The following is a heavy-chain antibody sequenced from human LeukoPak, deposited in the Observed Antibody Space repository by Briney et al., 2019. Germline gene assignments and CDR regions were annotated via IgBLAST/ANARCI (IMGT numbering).Heavy chain of an antibody. J-gene: IGHJ4*02. CDR1: GYTFTSYD. D-gene: IGHD1-14*01. CDR2: MNPNSGNT. Sequence: ASVKVSCKASGYTFTSYDINWVRRTTGQGLEWMGWMNPNSGNTGYAQKFQGRVTITRDSSKSTAYMELSSLRSGDTAVYYCARTLPGGVVDYWGQGTLVTVSS. CDR3: ARTLPGGVVDY. V-gene: IGHV1-8*03.